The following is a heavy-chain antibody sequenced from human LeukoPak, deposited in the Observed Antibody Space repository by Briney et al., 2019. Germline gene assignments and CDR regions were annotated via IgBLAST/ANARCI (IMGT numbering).Heavy chain of an antibody. CDR2: TSYGGGA. J-gene: IGHJ4*02. CDR3: ATAEWENFYFDS. Sequence: SETLPLTCTVSGASVSRGGYYWSWIRQHPGKGLEWIGFTSYGGGAYYNPSLMSRITMSVDPSQNQFSLKMRDVTAADTAVYFCATAEWENFYFDSWGQGALVAVTS. V-gene: IGHV4-31*03. D-gene: IGHD1-26*01. CDR1: GASVSRGGYY.